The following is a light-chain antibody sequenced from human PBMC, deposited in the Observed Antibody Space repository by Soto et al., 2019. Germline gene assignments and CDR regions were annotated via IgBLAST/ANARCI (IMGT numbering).Light chain of an antibody. Sequence: QSALTQPPSVSGAPGQRVTISCTGSSSNIGAGYGVYWYQHLPGTAPKLLIYGNSNRPSGVPDRFSGSKSGPSASLAITGLQAEDEADYYCQSYDSSLSAPYVFGTGTKVTVL. CDR2: GNS. V-gene: IGLV1-40*01. CDR1: SSNIGAGYG. J-gene: IGLJ1*01. CDR3: QSYDSSLSAPYV.